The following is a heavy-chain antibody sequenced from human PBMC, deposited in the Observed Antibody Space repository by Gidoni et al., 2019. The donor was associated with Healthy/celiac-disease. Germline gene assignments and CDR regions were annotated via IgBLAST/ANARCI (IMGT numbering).Heavy chain of an antibody. CDR3: ARRIAAAGTEDFIDY. CDR2: IYSSGST. Sequence: QLQLQESGPGLVKPSETLSLTCTVSGGSISSSSYYWGWIRQPPGKGLEWIGSIYSSGSTYYNPSLKSRVTISVDTSKNQFSLKLSSVTAADTAVYYCARRIAAAGTEDFIDYWGQGTLVTVSS. CDR1: GGSISSSSYY. J-gene: IGHJ4*02. V-gene: IGHV4-39*01. D-gene: IGHD6-13*01.